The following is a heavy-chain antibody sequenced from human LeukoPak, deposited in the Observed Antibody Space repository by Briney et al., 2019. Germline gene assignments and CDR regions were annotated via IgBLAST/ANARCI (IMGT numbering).Heavy chain of an antibody. CDR1: GYTFTSYA. V-gene: IGHV1-18*01. J-gene: IGHJ4*02. CDR3: ARDTARYDY. Sequence: GASVKVSCKASGYTFTSYAISWVRQAPGQGLEWMGWISAYNGHTNYAQKLQGRVTMTGDTSTSTVYMELRGLRSDDTAVYYCARDTARYDYWGQGTLVTVSS. CDR2: ISAYNGHT. D-gene: IGHD4-17*01.